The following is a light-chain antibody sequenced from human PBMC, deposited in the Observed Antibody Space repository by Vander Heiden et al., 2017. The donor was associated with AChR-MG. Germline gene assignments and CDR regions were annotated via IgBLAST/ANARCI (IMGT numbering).Light chain of an antibody. V-gene: IGLV4-69*01. CDR1: RGHSDYA. J-gene: IGLJ3*02. Sequence: SSSPSLGASTRLTCTLSRGHSDYAIAWHQLQPGKGPRYLMKVNGDGSQSKGDGIPDRFSGSSSGAERFLTISSLQSEDEGDYDCQTWGTGANWVFGGGTKLTGL. CDR3: QTWGTGANWV. CDR2: VNGDGSQ.